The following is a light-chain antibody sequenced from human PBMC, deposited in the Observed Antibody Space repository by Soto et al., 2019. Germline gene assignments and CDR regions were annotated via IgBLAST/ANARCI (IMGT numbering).Light chain of an antibody. J-gene: IGKJ2*01. CDR3: KQYGSSPVT. V-gene: IGKV3-20*01. CDR2: GAS. Sequence: EIVLTQSPGTLSLSPGERATLSCRASQSVSSSYLAWYQQKPGQAPRLLIYGASSRATGIPDRFSGSGSGTDFTLTISRLEPEDFAVYYCKQYGSSPVTFGQGTKLEIK. CDR1: QSVSSSY.